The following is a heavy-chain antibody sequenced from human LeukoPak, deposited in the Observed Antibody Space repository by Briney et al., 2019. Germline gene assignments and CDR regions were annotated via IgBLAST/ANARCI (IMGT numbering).Heavy chain of an antibody. V-gene: IGHV3-30*04. Sequence: GGSLRLSCAASGFTFSSYAMHWVRQAPGKGLEWVAVISYDGSNKYYADSVKGRFTISRDNSKNTLYLQMNSLRAEDTAVYYCARGAMWYYDSSGYPPLDYWGQGTLVTASS. CDR3: ARGAMWYYDSSGYPPLDY. D-gene: IGHD3-22*01. J-gene: IGHJ4*02. CDR1: GFTFSSYA. CDR2: ISYDGSNK.